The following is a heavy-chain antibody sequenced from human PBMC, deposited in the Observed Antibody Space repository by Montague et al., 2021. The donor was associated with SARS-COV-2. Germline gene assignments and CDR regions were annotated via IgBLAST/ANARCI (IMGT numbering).Heavy chain of an antibody. V-gene: IGHV4-59*01. CDR2: IYYSGST. D-gene: IGHD2-8*01. CDR1: GGSISGYY. CDR3: ARLLGSCTNGVCRTYHYYAMTS. Sequence: SETLSLTCSVSGGSISGYYWSWLRQPPGKGLEWIGDIYYSGSTKYNPSLKSRVTISVDRSKNQFSLNLNSVTAADTAVYFCARLLGSCTNGVCRTYHYYAMTSGARGARSPSP. J-gene: IGHJ6*02.